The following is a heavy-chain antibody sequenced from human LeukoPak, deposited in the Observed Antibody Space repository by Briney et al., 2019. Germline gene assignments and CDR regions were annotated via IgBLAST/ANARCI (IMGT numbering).Heavy chain of an antibody. V-gene: IGHV4-39*01. CDR1: GGSISSSSYY. CDR3: ARHGSYGGFFDY. Sequence: KSSETLSLTCPVSGGSISSSSYYWGWIRQPPGKGLEWIGSIYYSGSTYYNPSLKSRVTISVDTSKNQFSLKLSSVTAADTAVSYCARHGSYGGFFDYWGQGTLVTASS. D-gene: IGHD4-17*01. CDR2: IYYSGST. J-gene: IGHJ4*02.